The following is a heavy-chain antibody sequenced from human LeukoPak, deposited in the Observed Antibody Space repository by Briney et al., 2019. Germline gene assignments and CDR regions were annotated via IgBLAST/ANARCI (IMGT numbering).Heavy chain of an antibody. CDR2: ISYDGSNK. V-gene: IGHV3-30*04. CDR1: GLTFSSYA. CDR3: ARDLGSGGSCPDY. D-gene: IGHD2-15*01. J-gene: IGHJ4*02. Sequence: PGRSLRLSCAASGLTFSSYAMHWVRQAPGKGLEWVAVISYDGSNKYYADSVKGRFTISRDNSKNTLYLQMNSLRAEDTAVYYCARDLGSGGSCPDYWGQGTLVTVSS.